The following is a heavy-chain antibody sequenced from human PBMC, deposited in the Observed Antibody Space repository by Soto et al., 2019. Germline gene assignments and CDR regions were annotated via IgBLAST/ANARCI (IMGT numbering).Heavy chain of an antibody. CDR2: IIPIFGTT. CDR1: GGIFSTYA. V-gene: IGHV1-69*01. CDR3: ARDRDDYGSGNYYNRIDF. D-gene: IGHD3-10*01. Sequence: QVQLVQSGAEVTKPGSSVKVSCKASGGIFSTYAISWLRQAPGQGLEWMGGIIPIFGTTNYAQRFQGRVTITADEATSTAYMELSRLRSEDTAVYYCARDRDDYGSGNYYNRIDFWGQGTLVTVSS. J-gene: IGHJ4*02.